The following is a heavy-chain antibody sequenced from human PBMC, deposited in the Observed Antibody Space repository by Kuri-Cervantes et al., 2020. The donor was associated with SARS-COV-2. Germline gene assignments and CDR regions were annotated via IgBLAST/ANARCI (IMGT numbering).Heavy chain of an antibody. CDR3: AKDAIDCTTTSCYYYYSYYMGV. J-gene: IGHJ6*03. CDR1: GFTFSSYG. Sequence: GESLKISCAASGFTFSSYGMHWVRQAPGKGLEWVAFIRYDGSNKYYADSVKGRFTISRDESKNTLYLQMNSLRAEDTAVYYCAKDAIDCTTTSCYYYYSYYMGVWGKGTTVTVSS. CDR2: IRYDGSNK. D-gene: IGHD2-2*01. V-gene: IGHV3-30*02.